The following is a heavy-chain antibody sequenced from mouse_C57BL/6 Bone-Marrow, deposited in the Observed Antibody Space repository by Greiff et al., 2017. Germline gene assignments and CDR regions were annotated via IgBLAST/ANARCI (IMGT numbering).Heavy chain of an antibody. CDR3: TSDDFDV. J-gene: IGHJ1*03. Sequence: VHVKQSGAELVRPGASVKLSCTASGFNIKDDYMHWVKQRPEQGLAWIGWIDPENGDTEYASKFQGKATITADTSSNTAYLQLSSLTSEDTAVYYCTSDDFDVWGTGTTVTVSS. CDR2: IDPENGDT. D-gene: IGHD3-2*02. V-gene: IGHV14-4*01. CDR1: GFNIKDDY.